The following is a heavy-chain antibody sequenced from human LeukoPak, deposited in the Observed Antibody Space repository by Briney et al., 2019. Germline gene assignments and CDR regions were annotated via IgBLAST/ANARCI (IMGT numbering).Heavy chain of an antibody. D-gene: IGHD3-22*01. V-gene: IGHV3-15*01. CDR1: GFTFSNAW. CDR2: IKSKTDGGTT. CDR3: TTALYYYDSSGYRAKTFDY. Sequence: GGSLRLSCAVSGFTFSNAWMSWVRQAPGKGLEWVGRIKSKTDGGTTDYAAPVKGRFTISRDDSKNTLYLQMNSLKTEDTAVYYCTTALYYYDSSGYRAKTFDYWGQGTLVTVSS. J-gene: IGHJ4*02.